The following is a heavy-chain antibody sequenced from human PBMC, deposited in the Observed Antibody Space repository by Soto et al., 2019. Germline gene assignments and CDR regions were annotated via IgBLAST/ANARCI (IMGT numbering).Heavy chain of an antibody. J-gene: IGHJ5*01. CDR3: AKDTRYADDVRWFDS. CDR2: ITASGGRT. Sequence: EVHLLESGGGLVQPGGSLRLSCTASGFTFSSYAMTWVRQAPGRGLEGVSGITASGGRTYYADSVKGRFTISRDNSKSTLYLQMNSLRAEDTAVYYCAKDTRYADDVRWFDSWGQGTLVTVSS. D-gene: IGHD3-16*01. CDR1: GFTFSSYA. V-gene: IGHV3-23*01.